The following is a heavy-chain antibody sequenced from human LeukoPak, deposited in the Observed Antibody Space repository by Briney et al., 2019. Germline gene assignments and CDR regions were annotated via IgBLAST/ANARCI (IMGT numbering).Heavy chain of an antibody. D-gene: IGHD3-9*01. CDR3: ARNFDMKGFDP. CDR1: GHTLSELS. Sequence: ASVKVSCKVSGHTLSELSIHWVRQAPGKGLEWMGGFDPAEGKTIYAQKFQGRVTMTRDTSITTVYMDLTRLTSDDTAVYYCARNFDMKGFDPWGQGTLVTVSS. J-gene: IGHJ5*02. CDR2: FDPAEGKT. V-gene: IGHV1-24*01.